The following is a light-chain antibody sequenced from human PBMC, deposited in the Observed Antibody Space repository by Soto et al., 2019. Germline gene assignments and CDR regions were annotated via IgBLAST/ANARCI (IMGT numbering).Light chain of an antibody. CDR2: DAS. CDR1: QSISTW. Sequence: DIQMTQSPSTVSASVGDGVTITCRASQSISTWLAWYQQKPGKAPNLLIYDASTLESGGPSGFSGSRSGTEFTLTISSLQPDDFATYYCQHYNSYSEAFGQGTKVDIK. J-gene: IGKJ1*01. CDR3: QHYNSYSEA. V-gene: IGKV1-5*01.